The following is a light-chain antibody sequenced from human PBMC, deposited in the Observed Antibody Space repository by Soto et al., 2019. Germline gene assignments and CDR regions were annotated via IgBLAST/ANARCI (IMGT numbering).Light chain of an antibody. V-gene: IGKV3-20*01. CDR3: QQYGSSPWT. CDR2: GAS. CDR1: QSINSN. Sequence: EIEMTQSPATLSLSPAERATLSCSASQSINSNLAWYQQKPGQAPRLLIYGASSRATGIPDRFSGSGSGTDFTLTISRLEPEDFAVYYCQQYGSSPWTFGQGTKVDIK. J-gene: IGKJ1*01.